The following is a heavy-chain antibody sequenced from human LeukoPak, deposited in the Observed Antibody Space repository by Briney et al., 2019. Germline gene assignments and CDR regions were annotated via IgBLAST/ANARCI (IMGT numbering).Heavy chain of an antibody. D-gene: IGHD5-18*01. CDR2: LYSGGST. J-gene: IGHJ3*02. CDR3: AKDLDGYSYGEDAFDI. Sequence: GGSLRLSCAASGFTVSRNYMSWVRQAPGKGLEWVSVLYSGGSTYYADSVKGRFTISRDNSKNTLNLQMNSLSAEDTAVYYCAKDLDGYSYGEDAFDIWGQGTMVTVSS. V-gene: IGHV3-53*01. CDR1: GFTVSRNY.